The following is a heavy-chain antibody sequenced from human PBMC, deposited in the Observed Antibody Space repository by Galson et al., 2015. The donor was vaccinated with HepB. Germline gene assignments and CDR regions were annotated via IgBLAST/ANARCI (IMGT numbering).Heavy chain of an antibody. V-gene: IGHV6-1*01. Sequence: SSYAISWVRQSPSGGLEWLGRTYYRSQWFHDYAVSVKNRITVNPDTSKNQFSLQVNSVTPEDTAVYYCTRDFEYWGQGTLVTVSS. CDR1: SSYA. CDR3: TRDFEY. J-gene: IGHJ4*02. CDR2: TYYRSQWFH.